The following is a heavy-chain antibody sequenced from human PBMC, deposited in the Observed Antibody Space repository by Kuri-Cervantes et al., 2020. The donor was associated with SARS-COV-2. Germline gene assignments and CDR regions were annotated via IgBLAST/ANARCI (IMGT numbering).Heavy chain of an antibody. CDR3: AKDGIVVVPAAKEGYYYYYMDV. V-gene: IGHV3-21*04. Sequence: GGSLRLSCAASGFTFSSYSMNWVRQAPGKGLEWVSSISSSSSYIYYADSVKGRFTISRDNAKNSLYLQMNSLRAEDMALYYCAKDGIVVVPAAKEGYYYYYMDVWGKGTTVTVSS. D-gene: IGHD2-2*01. J-gene: IGHJ6*03. CDR2: ISSSSSYI. CDR1: GFTFSSYS.